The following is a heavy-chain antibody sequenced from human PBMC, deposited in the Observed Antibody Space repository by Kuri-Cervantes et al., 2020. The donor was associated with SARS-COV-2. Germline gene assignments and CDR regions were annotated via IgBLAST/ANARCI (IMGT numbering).Heavy chain of an antibody. V-gene: IGHV5-51*01. D-gene: IGHD2-15*01. J-gene: IGHJ3*02. CDR1: GYSFSIYW. CDR3: ARHRDIVGDAFDI. Sequence: GESLKISCTGSGYSFSIYWIGWVRQRPGKGLEWVGSIYPDDTETRYSTSFQGQVTISTDKSSTTAYQHWSSLKASDTAMCYCARHRDIVGDAFDIWGHGTMVTVSS. CDR2: IYPDDTET.